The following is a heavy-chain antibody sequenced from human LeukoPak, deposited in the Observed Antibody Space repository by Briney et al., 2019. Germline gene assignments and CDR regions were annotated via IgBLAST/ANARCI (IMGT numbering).Heavy chain of an antibody. J-gene: IGHJ6*02. CDR3: AKLGSGWSKGVYYYYGMDV. CDR1: GFTFSSYE. CDR2: ISSSGTTI. V-gene: IGHV3-48*03. D-gene: IGHD6-19*01. Sequence: GGSLRLSCAASGFTFSSYEMNWVRQAPGKGLEWVSYISSSGTTIYYADSVKGRFTISRDNSKNTLYLQMNSLRAEDTAVYYCAKLGSGWSKGVYYYYGMDVWGQGTTVTVSS.